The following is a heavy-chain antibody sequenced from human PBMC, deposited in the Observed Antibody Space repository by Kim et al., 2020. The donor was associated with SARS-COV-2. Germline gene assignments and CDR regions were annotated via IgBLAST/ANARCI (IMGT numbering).Heavy chain of an antibody. CDR2: A. D-gene: IGHD6-19*01. Sequence: ANYAQKFQGRVTITADESTSTAYMELSSLRSEDTAVYYCARESSGWPFWYWGQGTLVTVSS. J-gene: IGHJ4*02. CDR3: ARESSGWPFWY. V-gene: IGHV1-69*01.